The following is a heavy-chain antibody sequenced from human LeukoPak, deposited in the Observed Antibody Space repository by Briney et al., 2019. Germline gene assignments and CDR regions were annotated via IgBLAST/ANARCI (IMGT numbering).Heavy chain of an antibody. J-gene: IGHJ4*02. CDR3: AREGPIVGATTIDY. CDR2: IYASGST. D-gene: IGHD1-26*01. V-gene: IGHV4-4*07. Sequence: SETLSLTCTVSGGSISSHFWTWIRQPAGKGLEWIGRIYASGSTNYNPSLKSRVTLSEDTSKNQFSLKLNSVTAADTAVYYCAREGPIVGATTIDYWGQGTLVTVSS. CDR1: GGSISSHF.